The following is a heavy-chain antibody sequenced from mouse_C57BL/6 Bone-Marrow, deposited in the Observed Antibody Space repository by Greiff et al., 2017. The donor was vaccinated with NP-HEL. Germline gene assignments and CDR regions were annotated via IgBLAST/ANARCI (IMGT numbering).Heavy chain of an antibody. CDR2: ISNGGGST. V-gene: IGHV5-12*01. J-gene: IGHJ2*01. D-gene: IGHD2-1*01. Sequence: EVQLVESGGGLVQPGGSLKLSCAASGFTFSDYYMYWVRQTPEKRLEWVAYISNGGGSTYYPDTVKGRFTISRDNAKNTLYLQVSRLKSEDTAMYYCARLYGNFYFDYWGQGTTLTVSS. CDR1: GFTFSDYY. CDR3: ARLYGNFYFDY.